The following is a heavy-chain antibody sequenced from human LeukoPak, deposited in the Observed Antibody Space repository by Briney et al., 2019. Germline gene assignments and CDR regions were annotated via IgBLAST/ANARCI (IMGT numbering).Heavy chain of an antibody. CDR1: GFTFSSYG. J-gene: IGHJ4*02. CDR3: AKDRDGGSSYDY. CDR2: ISYDGSNK. D-gene: IGHD2-15*01. Sequence: PGGSLRLSCAASGFTFSSYGMHWVRQAPGKGLEWVAVISYDGSNKYYADSVKGRFTISRDNSKNTLYLQMNSLRAEDTAVYYCAKDRDGGSSYDYWGQGTLVTVSS. V-gene: IGHV3-30*18.